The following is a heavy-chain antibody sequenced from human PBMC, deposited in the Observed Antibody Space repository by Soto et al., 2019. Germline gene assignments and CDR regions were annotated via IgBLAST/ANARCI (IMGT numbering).Heavy chain of an antibody. CDR3: AAQGGMIVGPTGMDV. J-gene: IGHJ6*02. Sequence: SVTGSCTASGFTFTSSAVQWVRQARGQRLEWIGWIVVGSGNTNYAQKFQERVTITRDMSTSTAYMELSSLRSEDTAVYYCAAQGGMIVGPTGMDVWGQGTTVTVSS. CDR1: GFTFTSSA. CDR2: IVVGSGNT. D-gene: IGHD3-22*01. V-gene: IGHV1-58*01.